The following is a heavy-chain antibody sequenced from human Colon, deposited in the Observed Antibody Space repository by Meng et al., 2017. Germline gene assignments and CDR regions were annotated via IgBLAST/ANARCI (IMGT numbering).Heavy chain of an antibody. J-gene: IGHJ4*02. CDR2: IWFDGGTK. V-gene: IGHV3-33*08. D-gene: IGHD3-10*01. CDR3: ASYDGSGSYHK. Sequence: GESLKISCAASGFTFSNYWMHWVRQAPGKGLEWVAVIWFDGGTKSYADSVKGRFTISRDNSKNTLYLQMNSLRVEDTAVYYCASYDGSGSYHKWGQGTLVTVSS. CDR1: GFTFSNYW.